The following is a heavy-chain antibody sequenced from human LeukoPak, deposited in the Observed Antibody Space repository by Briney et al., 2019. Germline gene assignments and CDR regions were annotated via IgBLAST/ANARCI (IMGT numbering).Heavy chain of an antibody. CDR2: IRYDGNNK. D-gene: IGHD3-22*01. CDR1: GFSFSSSG. Sequence: GGSLRLSCAASGFSFSSSGMHWVRQAPGKGPEWVAFIRYDGNNKYYADSVKGRFTISRDNSKNILYLQMNSLRTEDTAVYYCAKETDSSGPFDYWGQGTLVTVSS. CDR3: AKETDSSGPFDY. V-gene: IGHV3-30*02. J-gene: IGHJ4*02.